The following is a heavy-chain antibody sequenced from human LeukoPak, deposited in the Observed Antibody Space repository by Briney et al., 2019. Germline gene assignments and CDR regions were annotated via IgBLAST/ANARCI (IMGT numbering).Heavy chain of an antibody. CDR1: GFTFSSYS. CDR2: IGSSSSYI. J-gene: IGHJ4*02. V-gene: IGHV3-21*01. D-gene: IGHD3-22*01. Sequence: GGSLRLSCAASGFTFSSYSMNWVRQAPGKGLEWVSSIGSSSSYIYYADSVKGRFTISRDNAKNSLYLQMNSLRAEDTAVYYCARDAYYDSSGYCFDYWGQGTLVTVSS. CDR3: ARDAYYDSSGYCFDY.